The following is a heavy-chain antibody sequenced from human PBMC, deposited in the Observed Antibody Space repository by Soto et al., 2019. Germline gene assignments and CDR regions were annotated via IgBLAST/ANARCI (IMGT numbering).Heavy chain of an antibody. J-gene: IGHJ4*02. V-gene: IGHV3-30*19. CDR1: GFTFSSYG. Sequence: PGGSLRLSCAASGFTFSSYGMHWVRKAPGKGLEWVAVIWYDGSNKYYADSMKGRFTISRDNSKNTLYLQMNSLRAEDTAVYFCARGSQIVVVPAAMGYWGQGTLVTVSS. CDR3: ARGSQIVVVPAAMGY. D-gene: IGHD2-2*01. CDR2: IWYDGSNK.